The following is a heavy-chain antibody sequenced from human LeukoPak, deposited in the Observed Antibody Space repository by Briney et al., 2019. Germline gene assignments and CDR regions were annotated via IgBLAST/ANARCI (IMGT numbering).Heavy chain of an antibody. Sequence: PSQTLSLTCTVSGGSISSDDYYWSWLRQPPGKGLEWIGYIYYSGRTFYNPSLKSRVTISVDTSKNQFSLKLSSVTAADTAAYFCARGGEYYYHNSGYYYDYWGQGNLVTVSS. CDR1: GGSISSDDYY. CDR2: IYYSGRT. J-gene: IGHJ4*02. V-gene: IGHV4-30-4*01. CDR3: ARGGEYYYHNSGYYYDY. D-gene: IGHD3-22*01.